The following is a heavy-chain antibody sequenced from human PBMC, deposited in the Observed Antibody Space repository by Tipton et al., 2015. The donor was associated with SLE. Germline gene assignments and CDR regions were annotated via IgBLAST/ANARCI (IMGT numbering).Heavy chain of an antibody. D-gene: IGHD3-3*01. CDR1: GGSISSYY. Sequence: TLSLTCTVSGGSISSYYWSWIRQPAGKGLEWIGRIYTSGSTNYNPSLKSRVTISVDTSKNQFSLKLSSVTAADTAVYYCARDGTYYDFWYFDLWGRGTLVTVSS. V-gene: IGHV4-4*07. CDR2: IYTSGST. J-gene: IGHJ2*01. CDR3: ARDGTYYDFWYFDL.